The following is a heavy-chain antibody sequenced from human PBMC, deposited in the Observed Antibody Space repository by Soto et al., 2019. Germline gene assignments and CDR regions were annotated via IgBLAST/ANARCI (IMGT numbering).Heavy chain of an antibody. CDR3: ARVRVIRGVIPSHFGL. CDR1: GGTFNSYG. Sequence: QAHLAQSGAEVKKPGSSVTVSCKASGGTFNSYGISWVRQAPGQGLDWMGVIIPLYGTVNYAQKFRGRVSIHADKSTSTAYMDLNSLRSDDTAVYYCARVRVIRGVIPSHFGLWGQGTQVTVSS. V-gene: IGHV1-69*06. D-gene: IGHD3-10*01. J-gene: IGHJ4*02. CDR2: IIPLYGTV.